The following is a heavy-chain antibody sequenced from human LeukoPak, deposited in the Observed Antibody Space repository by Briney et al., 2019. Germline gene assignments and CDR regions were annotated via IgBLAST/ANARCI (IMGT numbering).Heavy chain of an antibody. Sequence: SVKVSCKASGGTFSSYAISWVRQAPGQGLEWMGGIIPIFGTANYAQKFQGRVTITADESTSTAYMELSSLRSEDTTVYYCARVRWLQPYYYYGMDVWGQGTTVTVSS. V-gene: IGHV1-69*13. CDR3: ARVRWLQPYYYYGMDV. D-gene: IGHD5-24*01. J-gene: IGHJ6*02. CDR2: IIPIFGTA. CDR1: GGTFSSYA.